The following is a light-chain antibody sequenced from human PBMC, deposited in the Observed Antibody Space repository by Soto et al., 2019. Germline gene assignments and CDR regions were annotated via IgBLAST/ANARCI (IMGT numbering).Light chain of an antibody. V-gene: IGKV2-28*01. CDR2: LGS. CDR1: QSLLHSNGYNY. J-gene: IGKJ2*01. CDR3: MQALQTPPMHT. Sequence: DIVMTQSPLSLPVTPGEPASISCRSSQSLLHSNGYNYLDWYLQKPGQSPQLLIYLGSNRASGVPDRFSGSGSGTDFTLKISRVEAEDVGVYYCMQALQTPPMHTLGQGTKVDIK.